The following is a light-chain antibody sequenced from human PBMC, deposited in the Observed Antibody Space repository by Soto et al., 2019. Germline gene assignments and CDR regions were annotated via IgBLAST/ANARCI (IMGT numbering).Light chain of an antibody. J-gene: IGKJ1*01. V-gene: IGKV1-9*01. CDR3: QQLNSYPLT. CDR2: AAS. Sequence: DIQLTQSPSFLSASVGDRVTITCRASQGISSYLAWYQQKPGKATKLLIYAASTLQSGVPSRFSGSGSGTEFTLTISSLQPEDFATYYCQQLNSYPLTFGQGTKVEIK. CDR1: QGISSY.